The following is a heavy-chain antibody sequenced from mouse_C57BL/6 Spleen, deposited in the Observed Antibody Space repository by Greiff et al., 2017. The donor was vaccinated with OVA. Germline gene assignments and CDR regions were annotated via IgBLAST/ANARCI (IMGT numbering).Heavy chain of an antibody. D-gene: IGHD2-4*01. CDR1: GFTFSDYG. CDR3: ARGGGLRRYYAMDY. J-gene: IGHJ4*01. V-gene: IGHV5-17*01. CDR2: ISSGSSTI. Sequence: EVQRVESGGGLVKPGGSLKLSCAASGFTFSDYGMHWVRQAPEKGLEWVAYISSGSSTIYYADTVKGRFTISRDNAKNTLFLQMTSLRSEDTAMYYCARGGGLRRYYAMDYWGQGTSVTVSS.